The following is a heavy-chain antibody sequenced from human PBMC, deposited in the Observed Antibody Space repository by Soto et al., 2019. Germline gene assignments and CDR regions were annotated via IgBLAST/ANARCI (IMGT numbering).Heavy chain of an antibody. Sequence: PGGSLRLSCAASGFTFSSYWMSWVRQAPGKGLEWVANIKQDGSEKYYVDSVKGRFTISRDNAKNSLYLQMNSLRAEDTAVYYCARARGSGSYARYYYYGMDVWGQGNTVIFSS. V-gene: IGHV3-7*04. CDR2: IKQDGSEK. CDR3: ARARGSGSYARYYYYGMDV. CDR1: GFTFSSYW. J-gene: IGHJ6*02. D-gene: IGHD1-26*01.